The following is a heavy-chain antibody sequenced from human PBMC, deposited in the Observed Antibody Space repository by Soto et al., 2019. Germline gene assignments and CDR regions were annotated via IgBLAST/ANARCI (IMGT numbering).Heavy chain of an antibody. Sequence: GGSLRLSCAASGFTFSSYAMHWVRQAPGKGLEWVAVISYDGSNKYYADSVKGRFTISRDNSKNTLYLQMNSLRAEDTAVYYCSIDLLFLRSGYFDYCGQGTLVTVSS. V-gene: IGHV3-30-3*01. D-gene: IGHD3-22*01. CDR3: SIDLLFLRSGYFDY. CDR1: GFTFSSYA. CDR2: ISYDGSNK. J-gene: IGHJ4*02.